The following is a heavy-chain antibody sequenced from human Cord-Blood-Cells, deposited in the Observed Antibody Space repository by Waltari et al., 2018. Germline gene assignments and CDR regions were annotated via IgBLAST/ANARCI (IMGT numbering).Heavy chain of an antibody. V-gene: IGHV3-53*01. CDR1: GFTVSRNY. Sequence: EVQLVESGGGLIQPGGSLRLSCAASGFTVSRNYMSWVRPAPGKGLEWVSVNYSGGSTYYADSVKGRFTISRDNSKNTLYLQMNSLRAEDTAVYYCARDRKSGWPNSPDWYFDLWGRGTLVTVSS. CDR2: NYSGGST. D-gene: IGHD6-19*01. J-gene: IGHJ2*01. CDR3: ARDRKSGWPNSPDWYFDL.